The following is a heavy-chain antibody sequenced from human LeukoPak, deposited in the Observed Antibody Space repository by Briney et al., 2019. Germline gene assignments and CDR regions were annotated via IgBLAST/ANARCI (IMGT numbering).Heavy chain of an antibody. CDR1: AYTSPNYG. J-gene: IGHJ6*03. D-gene: IGHD2-2*01. V-gene: IGHV1-18*01. Sequence: ASVKVSCKASAYTSPNYGITWVRQTPGRGLEWMGWISTYNGNTQYAQKFQGRVTMTTDTPTKTVYMELRSLRSNDTAVYYCALPAKGAFFYYYMEVWGKGTTVTVSS. CDR3: ALPAKGAFFYYYMEV. CDR2: ISTYNGNT.